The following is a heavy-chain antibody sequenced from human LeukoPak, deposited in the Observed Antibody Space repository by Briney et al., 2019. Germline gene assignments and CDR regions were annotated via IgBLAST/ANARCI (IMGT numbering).Heavy chain of an antibody. D-gene: IGHD3-3*01. J-gene: IGHJ4*02. CDR3: AREAYYDFWSGYYNIGHFDY. CDR1: GFTFSSHG. V-gene: IGHV3-23*01. CDR2: ISGSGGST. Sequence: PGGTLRLSCAASGFTFSSHGMNWVRQAPGKGLEWVSAISGSGGSTYYADSVKGRFTISRDNSKNTLYLQMNSLRAEDTAVYYCAREAYYDFWSGYYNIGHFDYWGQGTLVTVSS.